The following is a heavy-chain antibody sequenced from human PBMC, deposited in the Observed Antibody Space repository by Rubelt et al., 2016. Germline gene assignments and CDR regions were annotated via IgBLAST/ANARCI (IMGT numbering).Heavy chain of an antibody. Sequence: QVQLQQWGAGLLKPSETLSLTCAVYGGSFSDYFWSWIRQPPGKGLEWIGATSQSGSNSYNPSLGRRATLSMDASKSQFSLRLGSVTAADTAVYYGARGRLIAVGVTKGRSWFDPWGQGSLVTVSS. CDR3: ARGRLIAVGVTKGRSWFDP. CDR2: TSQSGSN. V-gene: IGHV4-34*01. CDR1: GGSFSDYF. J-gene: IGHJ5*02. D-gene: IGHD1-26*01.